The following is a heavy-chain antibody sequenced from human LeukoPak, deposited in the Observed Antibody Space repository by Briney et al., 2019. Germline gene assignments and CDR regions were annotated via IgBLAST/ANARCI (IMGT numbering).Heavy chain of an antibody. Sequence: ASVKVSCKASGGTFSNYAISWVRQAPGQGLEWMGGIIPIFGTANYAQKFQGRVTITTDESTSTAYMELGTLRSEDTAVYYCARGGMATIERPFDYWGQGTLVTVSS. CDR1: GGTFSNYA. V-gene: IGHV1-69*05. J-gene: IGHJ4*02. D-gene: IGHD5-24*01. CDR3: ARGGMATIERPFDY. CDR2: IIPIFGTA.